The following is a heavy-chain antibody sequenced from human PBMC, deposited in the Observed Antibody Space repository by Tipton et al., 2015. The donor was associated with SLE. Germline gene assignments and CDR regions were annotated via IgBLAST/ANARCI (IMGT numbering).Heavy chain of an antibody. Sequence: SLRLSCAASGFTVSSNYMSWVRQAPGKGLEWVSVIYSGGSTYYADSVKGRFTISRDNSKNTLYLQMNSLRAEDTAVYYCARESETPYFDYWGQGTLVTVSS. CDR1: GFTVSSNY. CDR2: IYSGGST. V-gene: IGHV3-53*05. J-gene: IGHJ4*02. CDR3: ARESETPYFDY.